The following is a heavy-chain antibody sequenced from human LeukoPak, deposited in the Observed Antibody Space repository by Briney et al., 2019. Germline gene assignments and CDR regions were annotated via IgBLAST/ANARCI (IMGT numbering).Heavy chain of an antibody. Sequence: AGGSLRLSCAASGFTFSRYSMNWVRQAPGKGLEWVSFISTSSSYIHYADSIKGRFTISRDNARNSLYLQMNSLRAEDTAVYYCARTSDTSGRLYWYFDLWGRGTLVTVSS. V-gene: IGHV3-21*01. CDR1: GFTFSRYS. D-gene: IGHD3-22*01. J-gene: IGHJ2*01. CDR2: ISTSSSYI. CDR3: ARTSDTSGRLYWYFDL.